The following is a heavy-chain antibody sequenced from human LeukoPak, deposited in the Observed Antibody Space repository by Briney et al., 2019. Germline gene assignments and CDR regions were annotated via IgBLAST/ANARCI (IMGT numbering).Heavy chain of an antibody. J-gene: IGHJ4*02. CDR1: GGSFSGYY. D-gene: IGHD1-26*01. CDR2: IYYSGST. V-gene: IGHV4-59*08. CDR3: ARHGSYYITG. Sequence: SDTLSLTCAVYGGSFSGYYWSWIRQPPGKGLEWIGYIYYSGSTNYNPSLKSRVTISVDTSKNQLSLKLSSVTAADTAVYYCARHGSYYITGWGQGTLVTVSS.